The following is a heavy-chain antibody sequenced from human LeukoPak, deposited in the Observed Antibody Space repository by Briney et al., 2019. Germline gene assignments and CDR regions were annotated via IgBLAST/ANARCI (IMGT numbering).Heavy chain of an antibody. CDR3: ARVGGYSYGYAVDY. D-gene: IGHD5-18*01. J-gene: IGHJ4*02. CDR2: IYYSGTT. CDR1: GDSIRSADYY. Sequence: SQTLSLTCTVSGDSIRSADYYWSWIRQHPGQGLEWIGYIYYSGTTFYDPSLKSRVTISVDTSKNQFSLKLSSVTAADTAVYYCARVGGYSYGYAVDYWGQGTLVTVSS. V-gene: IGHV4-31*03.